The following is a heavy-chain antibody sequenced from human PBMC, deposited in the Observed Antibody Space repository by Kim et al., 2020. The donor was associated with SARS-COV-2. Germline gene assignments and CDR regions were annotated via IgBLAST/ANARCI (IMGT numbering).Heavy chain of an antibody. V-gene: IGHV4-4*07. CDR2: IYTSGST. D-gene: IGHD5-18*01. CDR1: GGSINSYY. Sequence: SETLSLTCTVSGGSINSYYWSWIRQPAGKGLEWIGRIYTSGSTNYNPFLKSRVTMSVDTSKNKFSLKLSSVTAADTAVYYCAGMEGDTAMGYGMDVWGQGTTVTVSS. J-gene: IGHJ6*02. CDR3: AGMEGDTAMGYGMDV.